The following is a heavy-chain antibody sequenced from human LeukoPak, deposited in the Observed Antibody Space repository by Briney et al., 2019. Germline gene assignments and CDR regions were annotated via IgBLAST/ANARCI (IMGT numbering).Heavy chain of an antibody. V-gene: IGHV1-2*06. CDR2: INPNSGGT. J-gene: IGHJ4*02. D-gene: IGHD2-21*02. CDR1: GYTFTGYY. CDR3: ARVQRGDSYFDY. Sequence: ASVTVSCTASGYTFTGYYMHWVRQAPGQGLEWMGRINPNSGGTNYAQKFQGRVTMTRDTSISTAYMELSRLRSDDTAVYYCARVQRGDSYFDYWGQGTLVTVSS.